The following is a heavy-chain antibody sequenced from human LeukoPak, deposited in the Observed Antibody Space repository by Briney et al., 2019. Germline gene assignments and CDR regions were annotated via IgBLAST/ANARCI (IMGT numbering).Heavy chain of an antibody. D-gene: IGHD3-3*01. V-gene: IGHV3-30*04. J-gene: IGHJ4*02. CDR3: ARDRNTDFWSGYYTNYFDY. CDR2: ISYDGSNK. CDR1: GITFSSYA. Sequence: GGSLRLSCAASGITFSSYAMHWVRQAPGKGLEWVAVISYDGSNKYYADSVKGRFTISRDNSKNTLYLQMNSLRAEDTAVYYCARDRNTDFWSGYYTNYFDYWGQGTLVTVSS.